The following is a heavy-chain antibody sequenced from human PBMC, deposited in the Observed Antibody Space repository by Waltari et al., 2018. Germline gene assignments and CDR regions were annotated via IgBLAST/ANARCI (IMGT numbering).Heavy chain of an antibody. Sequence: QVQLVQSGAEVKKPGASVKVHCKASGYTFTDYNLNWVRQAPGQGLEWMGWITPNSGFTHYPQRFQGRVTMTRDTSIDTAYMELSRLISDDMAIYYCARDTGSFDIWGQGTMVTVSS. CDR2: ITPNSGFT. CDR1: GYTFTDYN. J-gene: IGHJ3*02. CDR3: ARDTGSFDI. V-gene: IGHV1-2*02. D-gene: IGHD2-8*02.